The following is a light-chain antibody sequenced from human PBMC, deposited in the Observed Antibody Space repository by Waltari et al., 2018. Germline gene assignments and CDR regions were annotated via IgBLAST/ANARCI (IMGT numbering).Light chain of an antibody. CDR1: ISDVGGYNY. Sequence: SALTQPASVSGSLGQSITFSCTGTISDVGGYNYVPGYQQHPGKAPKLMIHDVTKRPSGVSIRFSGSKSGNTASLTISGLQPDDEADYYCISYSRATPGNVVIGGGTKLTVL. CDR2: DVT. V-gene: IGLV2-14*01. J-gene: IGLJ2*01. CDR3: ISYSRATPGNVV.